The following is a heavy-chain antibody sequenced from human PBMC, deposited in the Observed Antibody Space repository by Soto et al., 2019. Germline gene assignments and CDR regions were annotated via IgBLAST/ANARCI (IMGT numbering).Heavy chain of an antibody. V-gene: IGHV3-53*01. J-gene: IGHJ5*02. D-gene: IGHD2-2*01. CDR3: ARSYSTSLNWFDP. CDR1: GFTLSANY. Sequence: EVQLVESGGSLIQPGGSLRLSCAASGFTLSANYMSWVRQAPGKGLEWVSVIYSDDSTYYADSVKGRFTISRDNSKNTLFLQMNSLRAEDTAVYYCARSYSTSLNWFDPWGQGTLVSVSS. CDR2: IYSDDST.